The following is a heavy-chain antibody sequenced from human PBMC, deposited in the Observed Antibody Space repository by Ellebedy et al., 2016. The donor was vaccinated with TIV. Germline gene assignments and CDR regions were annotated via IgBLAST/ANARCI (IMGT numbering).Heavy chain of an antibody. V-gene: IGHV1-69*01. CDR2: VIPIFGTA. Sequence: KISXKASGGTFSNYVFNWVRQAPGQGLEWMGGVIPIFGTANYAQKFQGRVTITADVSTSTAYMELSSLRSEDTAVYYCARWGATRITMVRGVISWGQGTLVTVSS. CDR1: GGTFSNYV. CDR3: ARWGATRITMVRGVIS. J-gene: IGHJ4*02. D-gene: IGHD3-10*01.